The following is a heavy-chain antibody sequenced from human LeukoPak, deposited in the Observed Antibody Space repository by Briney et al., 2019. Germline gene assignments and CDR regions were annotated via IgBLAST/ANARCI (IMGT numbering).Heavy chain of an antibody. D-gene: IGHD3-3*01. CDR2: INPNSGGT. CDR3: ARDAYYDSQGWFDP. CDR1: GYTFTGYY. J-gene: IGHJ5*02. Sequence: GASVKVSCKASGYTFTGYYMHWVRQAPGQGLEWMGWINPNSGGTNYAQKFQGRVTMTRDTSISTAYMELSRLRSDDTAVYYCARDAYYDSQGWFDPWGQGTLVTVSS. V-gene: IGHV1-2*02.